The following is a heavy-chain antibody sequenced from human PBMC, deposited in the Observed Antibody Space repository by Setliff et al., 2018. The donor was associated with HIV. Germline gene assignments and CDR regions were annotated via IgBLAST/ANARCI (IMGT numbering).Heavy chain of an antibody. CDR1: GYSFTNYA. J-gene: IGHJ3*02. CDR2: INVGNDNT. D-gene: IGHD6-6*01. V-gene: IGHV1-3*01. Sequence: ASVKVSCKASGYSFTNYATHWVRQAPGQRLEWMGWINVGNDNTKYSQTLQGRVTIARDTSASTAYMELSSLRSEDTAVYYCARGHSSSAYDAYDIWGQGTMVTVSS. CDR3: ARGHSSSAYDAYDI.